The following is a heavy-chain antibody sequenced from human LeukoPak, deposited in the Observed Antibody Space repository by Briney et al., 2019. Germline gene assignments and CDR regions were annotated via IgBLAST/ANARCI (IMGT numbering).Heavy chain of an antibody. CDR3: AREGGYSHAFDY. CDR2: INSDGSST. V-gene: IGHV3-74*01. Sequence: GGSLRLSCAASGFXFSSYWIYWVRQAPGKGLVWVPRINSDGSSTSHADSVKGRFTISRDNAKNTLYLQMNSLRAEDTAVYYCAREGGYSHAFDYWGQGTLVTVSS. J-gene: IGHJ4*02. D-gene: IGHD3-22*01. CDR1: GFXFSSYW.